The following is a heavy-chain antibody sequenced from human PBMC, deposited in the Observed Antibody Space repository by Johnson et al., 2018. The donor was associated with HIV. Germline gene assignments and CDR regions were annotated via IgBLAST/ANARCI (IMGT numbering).Heavy chain of an antibody. J-gene: IGHJ3*02. V-gene: IGHV3-7*02. CDR2: IKQDGSEK. CDR3: AIHPWAQAAFDI. CDR1: GFTFSSYW. Sequence: VQLVESGGGLVKPGGSLRLSCAASGFTFSSYWMSWVRQAPGKGLEWVANIKQDGSEKYYVDSVKGRFTISRDNAKNSLYLQMNSLRVEDTGVFYCAIHPWAQAAFDIWGQGTMVTVSS.